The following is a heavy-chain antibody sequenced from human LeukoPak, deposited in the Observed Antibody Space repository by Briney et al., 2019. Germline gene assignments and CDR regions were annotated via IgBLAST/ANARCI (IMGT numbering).Heavy chain of an antibody. D-gene: IGHD6-13*01. J-gene: IGHJ6*03. CDR1: GFTFDDYA. CDR2: ISWNSGSI. V-gene: IGHV3-9*01. Sequence: PGGSLRLSCAASGFTFDDYAMHWVRQAPGKGLEWVSGISWNSGSIGHADSVKGRFTISRDNAKNSLYLQMNSLRAEDTAVYYCARVHIAAAGIGYYYYMDVWGKGTTVTVSS. CDR3: ARVHIAAAGIGYYYYMDV.